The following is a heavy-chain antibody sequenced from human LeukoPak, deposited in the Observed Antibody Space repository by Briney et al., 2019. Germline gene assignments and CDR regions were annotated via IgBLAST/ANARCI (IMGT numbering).Heavy chain of an antibody. Sequence: GGSLRLSCAASGFTFSSYSMNWVRQAPGKGLEWVSSISSSSSYIYYADSVKGRFTISRDNAKNSLYLQINSLGAEDTAVYYCAREGYYWNQLDYWGQGTLVTVSS. CDR2: ISSSSSYI. V-gene: IGHV3-21*01. J-gene: IGHJ4*02. CDR3: AREGYYWNQLDY. D-gene: IGHD1-20*01. CDR1: GFTFSSYS.